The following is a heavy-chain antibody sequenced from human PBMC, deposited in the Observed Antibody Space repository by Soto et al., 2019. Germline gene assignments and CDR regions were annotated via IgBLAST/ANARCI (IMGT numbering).Heavy chain of an antibody. J-gene: IGHJ4*02. Sequence: SESLSLTCTASGGSVGSGSFYWSWIRQPPGQGLEWIGYIYYSGSTNYNPSLKSRVTISVDTSKNQFSLKLSSVTAADTAVYYCASAPNIAASYDFDYWGQGTLVTVSS. CDR3: ASAPNIAASYDFDY. D-gene: IGHD6-13*01. CDR2: IYYSGST. CDR1: GGSVGSGSFY. V-gene: IGHV4-61*01.